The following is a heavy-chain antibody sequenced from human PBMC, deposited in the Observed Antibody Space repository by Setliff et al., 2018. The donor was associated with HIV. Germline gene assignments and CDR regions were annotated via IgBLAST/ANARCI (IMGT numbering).Heavy chain of an antibody. CDR1: GESFSGSY. J-gene: IGHJ2*01. CDR3: ARSQRLPGLQPPYWYFDL. D-gene: IGHD6-25*01. V-gene: IGHV4-34*01. CDR2: ISHTGST. Sequence: SETLSLTCAVYGESFSGSYYTWIRQPPGQGLEWIGQISHTGSTTYNSSLKSRVTMSVDSSRNQFSLTLTSMSVPDTAVYFCARSQRLPGLQPPYWYFDLWGRGTLVTVSS.